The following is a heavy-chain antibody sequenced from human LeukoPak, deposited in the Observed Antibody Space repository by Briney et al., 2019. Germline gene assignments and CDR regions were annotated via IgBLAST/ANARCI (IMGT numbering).Heavy chain of an antibody. V-gene: IGHV1-2*02. Sequence: GASVKVSCKASGYTFTGYYMHWVRQAPGQGLEWMGWINPNSGGTNYAQKFQGRVTMTRDTSISTAYMELSRLRSDDTAVYYCARDYDILTGYGANFDYWGQGTLVTVSS. CDR2: INPNSGGT. CDR3: ARDYDILTGYGANFDY. D-gene: IGHD3-9*01. J-gene: IGHJ4*02. CDR1: GYTFTGYY.